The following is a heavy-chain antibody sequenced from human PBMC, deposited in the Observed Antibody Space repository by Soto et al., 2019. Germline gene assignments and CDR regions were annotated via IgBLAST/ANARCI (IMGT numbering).Heavy chain of an antibody. CDR3: VKSQWLVLDYFDY. CDR1: GFPFSSYG. J-gene: IGHJ4*02. CDR2: ISYDGSNK. D-gene: IGHD6-19*01. V-gene: IGHV3-30*18. Sequence: GGSLRLSCASSGFPFSSYGMHWVRQAPGKGLEWVAVISYDGSNKYYADSVKGRFTISRDNSKNTLYLQMNSLRAGDTAVYYCVKSQWLVLDYFDYWGQGTLVTVSS.